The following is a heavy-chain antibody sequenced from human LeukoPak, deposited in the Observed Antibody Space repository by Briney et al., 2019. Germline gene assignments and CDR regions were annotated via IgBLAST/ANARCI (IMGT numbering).Heavy chain of an antibody. CDR2: IDISGST. CDR1: GGSLTSGSHY. V-gene: IGHV4-61*09. Sequence: SETLSLTCTVSGGSLTSGSHYWRWLRQPAGKGLEWIANIDISGSTKYNPSLKSRVTIYIDMSKNQFSLQLTSVTAADTAVYYCASDIDCVGGTCYSYNWFDPWGQGTLVTVSS. D-gene: IGHD2-15*01. J-gene: IGHJ5*02. CDR3: ASDIDCVGGTCYSYNWFDP.